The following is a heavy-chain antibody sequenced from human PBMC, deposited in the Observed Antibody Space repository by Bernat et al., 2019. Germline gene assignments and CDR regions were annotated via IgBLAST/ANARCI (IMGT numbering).Heavy chain of an antibody. V-gene: IGHV6-1*01. CDR1: GDSVSSNSAS. Sequence: QVQLQQSGPGLVKPSQTLSLTCAISGDSVSSNSASWNLIRQSPSTGLDWLGRTYYRSKWYNDYAVSVKSRKTINPDTSKNQFSLQLNSVTPEDTAVYYCARDRIIWFGELSLDYWGQGTLVTVSS. CDR2: TYYRSKWYN. CDR3: ARDRIIWFGELSLDY. J-gene: IGHJ4*02. D-gene: IGHD3-10*01.